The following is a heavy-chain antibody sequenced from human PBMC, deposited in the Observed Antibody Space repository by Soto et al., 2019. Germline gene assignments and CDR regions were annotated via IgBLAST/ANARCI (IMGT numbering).Heavy chain of an antibody. D-gene: IGHD5-18*01. CDR1: FSSYA. J-gene: IGHJ4*02. CDR3: AKGPKSNTAVN. V-gene: IGHV3-23*01. Sequence: FSSYAMTXXRQAPGXGLEWVSAVSSSGGSTYYADSVKGRXXXXXXXXXXXXXXXXXXLRAEDTAVYYCAKGPKSNTAVNWGQGTLVTVXS. CDR2: VSSSGGST.